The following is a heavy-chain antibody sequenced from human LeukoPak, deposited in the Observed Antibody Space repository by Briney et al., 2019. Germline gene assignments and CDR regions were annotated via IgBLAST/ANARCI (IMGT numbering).Heavy chain of an antibody. J-gene: IGHJ6*03. D-gene: IGHD5-24*01. CDR1: GFTFGSYW. Sequence: GGSLRLSCAASGFTFGSYWMHWVRQAPGKGLVWVSRINSDGSSTSYADSVKGRFTISRDNAKNTLYLQMNSLRAEDTAVYYCARSLPGWSTNYYYYYMDVWGKGTTVTISS. V-gene: IGHV3-74*01. CDR3: ARSLPGWSTNYYYYYMDV. CDR2: INSDGSST.